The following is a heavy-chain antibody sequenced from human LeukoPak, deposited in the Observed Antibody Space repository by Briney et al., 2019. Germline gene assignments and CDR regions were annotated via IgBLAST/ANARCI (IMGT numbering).Heavy chain of an antibody. CDR2: IIPIFGTP. V-gene: IGHV1-69*13. CDR3: VRSAGGVVVPGAAVHRDYYYYYYMDV. D-gene: IGHD2-2*01. CDR1: GGTFSSYA. Sequence: ASVKVSCKASGGTFSSYAISWVRQAPGQGLEWMGGIIPIFGTPSYAQKFQGRVTITADESTSTAYMEVNSLRSEDTAVYYCVRSAGGVVVPGAAVHRDYYYYYYMDVWGKGTTVTVS. J-gene: IGHJ6*03.